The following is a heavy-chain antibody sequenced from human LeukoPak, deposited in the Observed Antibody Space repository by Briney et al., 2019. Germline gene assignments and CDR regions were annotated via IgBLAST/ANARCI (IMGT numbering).Heavy chain of an antibody. V-gene: IGHV3-53*01. CDR2: IYSGGST. CDR3: AGLNAGSGSYYIFDY. Sequence: GGSLRLSCAASGFTVSSNYMSWVRQAPGKGLEWVSVIYSGGSTYYADSVKGRFTISRDNSKNTLYLQMNSLRAEDTAVCYCAGLNAGSGSYYIFDYWGQGTLVTVSS. D-gene: IGHD3-10*01. J-gene: IGHJ4*02. CDR1: GFTVSSNY.